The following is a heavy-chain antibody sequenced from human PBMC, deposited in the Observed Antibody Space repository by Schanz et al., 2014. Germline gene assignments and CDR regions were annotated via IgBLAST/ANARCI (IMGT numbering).Heavy chain of an antibody. J-gene: IGHJ4*02. D-gene: IGHD3-3*01. CDR3: AKDVDFWSGYYLDY. Sequence: QVQLVESGGGVVRPGGSLRLSCAGSGFTFSNYAIHWVRQAPGKGLEWVGVISSDGNQQYYVDSVKGRFTISRDNSKNTLYLQMNSLRSEDTAVYYCAKDVDFWSGYYLDYWGQGTLVTVSS. V-gene: IGHV3-30*04. CDR1: GFTFSNYA. CDR2: ISSDGNQQ.